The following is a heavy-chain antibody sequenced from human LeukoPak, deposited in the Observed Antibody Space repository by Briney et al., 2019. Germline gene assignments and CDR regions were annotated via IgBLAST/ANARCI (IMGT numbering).Heavy chain of an antibody. CDR3: ARGRTGGYSGSYSRYFDY. J-gene: IGHJ4*02. Sequence: SETLSLTCAVDGGSFSGYYWSWIRPPPGKGLGWIGEINNSGSTNYNPSLKSRVTISIDTSKNQFSLKLSSVTAADTAVYYCARGRTGGYSGSYSRYFDYWGQGTLVTVSS. V-gene: IGHV4-34*01. CDR1: GGSFSGYY. D-gene: IGHD1-26*01. CDR2: INNSGST.